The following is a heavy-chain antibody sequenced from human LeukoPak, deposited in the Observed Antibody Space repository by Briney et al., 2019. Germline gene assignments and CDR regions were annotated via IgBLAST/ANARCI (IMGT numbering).Heavy chain of an antibody. CDR3: AKRRHDYGDYYQMDV. D-gene: IGHD4-17*01. V-gene: IGHV3-23*01. Sequence: GGSLRLSCAASGFTFSDYGMTWVRQAPGKGLEWVSGISGTGGNTYYADSVKGRFTISRDNSKNTLYLQMNSLRADDTAEYYCAKRRHDYGDYYQMDVWGKGTTVTVSS. CDR1: GFTFSDYG. J-gene: IGHJ6*03. CDR2: ISGTGGNT.